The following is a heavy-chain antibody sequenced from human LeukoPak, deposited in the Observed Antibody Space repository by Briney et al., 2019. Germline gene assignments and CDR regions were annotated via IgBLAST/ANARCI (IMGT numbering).Heavy chain of an antibody. V-gene: IGHV1-69*06. D-gene: IGHD2-2*02. Sequence: SVKVSCKASGGTFSSYAISWVRQAPGQGLEWMGGIIPIFGTANYAQKFQGRVTITADKSTSTAYMELSSLRSEDTAVYYCGVVPVDKPEYGMDVWGKGTTVTVSS. CDR1: GGTFSSYA. CDR3: GVVPVDKPEYGMDV. J-gene: IGHJ6*04. CDR2: IIPIFGTA.